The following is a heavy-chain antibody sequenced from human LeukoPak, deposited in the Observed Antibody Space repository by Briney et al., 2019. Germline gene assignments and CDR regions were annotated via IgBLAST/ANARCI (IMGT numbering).Heavy chain of an antibody. D-gene: IGHD3-22*01. V-gene: IGHV3-21*01. CDR1: GFTFSDYS. Sequence: PGGSLRLSCAASGFTFSDYSMNWVRQAPGKGLEWVASVNTVSSYIYYADSMRGRFTISRDNAKSSLFLQMNSLRAEDTAVYYCARFRRNSDRSDFFYYYDHWGQGTLVTVSS. CDR3: ARFRRNSDRSDFFYYYDH. CDR2: VNTVSSYI. J-gene: IGHJ4*02.